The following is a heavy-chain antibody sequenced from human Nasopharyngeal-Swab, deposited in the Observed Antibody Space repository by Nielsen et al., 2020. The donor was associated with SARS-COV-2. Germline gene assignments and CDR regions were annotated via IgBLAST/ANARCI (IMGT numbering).Heavy chain of an antibody. CDR2: IKGKTDGGTT. CDR3: TTSWEGYYDSSGYYIRGAFDY. Sequence: WIRQPPGKGLEWVGRIKGKTDGGTTDYAAPVKGRFTISRDDSKNTLYLQMNSLKTEDTAVYYCTTSWEGYYDSSGYYIRGAFDYWGQGTLVTVSS. V-gene: IGHV3-15*01. D-gene: IGHD3-22*01. J-gene: IGHJ4*02.